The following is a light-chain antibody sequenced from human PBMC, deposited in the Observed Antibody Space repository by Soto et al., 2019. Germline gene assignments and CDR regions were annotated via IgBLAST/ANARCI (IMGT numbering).Light chain of an antibody. CDR1: NIGSKS. J-gene: IGLJ2*01. Sequence: SYELTQPPSVSMAPGKTARITCGGNNIGSKSLHWYQQKPGQAPVLVIYYDSDRPSGIPERFSGSNSGNTATLAISRVEAGDEADYYCQVWDSSSDHLAVFGGGTKVTVL. CDR2: YDS. CDR3: QVWDSSSDHLAV. V-gene: IGLV3-21*04.